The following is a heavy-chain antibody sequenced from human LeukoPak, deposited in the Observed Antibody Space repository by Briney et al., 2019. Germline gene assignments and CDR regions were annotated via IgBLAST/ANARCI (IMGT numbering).Heavy chain of an antibody. J-gene: IGHJ4*02. V-gene: IGHV3-30*18. CDR3: AKAFYDILTGFPN. CDR2: ISYDGSNK. D-gene: IGHD3-9*01. Sequence: GGSLRLSCAASGFTFSSYGMHWVRQAPGRGLEWVAVISYDGSNKYYADSVKGRFTISRDNSKNTLYLQMNSLRAEDTAVYYCAKAFYDILTGFPNWGQGTLVTVSS. CDR1: GFTFSSYG.